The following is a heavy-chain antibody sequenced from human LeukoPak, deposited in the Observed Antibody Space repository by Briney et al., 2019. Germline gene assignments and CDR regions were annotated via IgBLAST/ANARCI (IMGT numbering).Heavy chain of an antibody. V-gene: IGHV4-4*02. CDR1: GGSITSSNW. CDR3: ARSITRVRGVRAPSYNWFDP. D-gene: IGHD3-10*01. Sequence: PSETLSLTCAVSGGSITSSNWWSWVRPPPGKGLEWIGDIYHSGGANYNPSLKSRVTISVDKSKSQFSLKMSSVTAADMAVYYCARSITRVRGVRAPSYNWFDPWGQGTLVTVSS. CDR2: IYHSGGA. J-gene: IGHJ5*02.